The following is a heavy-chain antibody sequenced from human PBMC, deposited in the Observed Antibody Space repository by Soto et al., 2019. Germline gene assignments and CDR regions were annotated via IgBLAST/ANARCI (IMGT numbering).Heavy chain of an antibody. J-gene: IGHJ5*02. CDR3: ARGDMGEKYYYDSSGYKGWFDP. Sequence: PWGSLLVSCVSSVFTFSSYSMNWVRQAPGKGLELVSSISSSSSYIYYADSVKGRFTISRDNAKNSLYLQMDSLRAEDTAVYYCARGDMGEKYYYDSSGYKGWFDPWGQGTMVTVSS. D-gene: IGHD3-22*01. CDR2: ISSSSSYI. V-gene: IGHV3-21*01. CDR1: VFTFSSYS.